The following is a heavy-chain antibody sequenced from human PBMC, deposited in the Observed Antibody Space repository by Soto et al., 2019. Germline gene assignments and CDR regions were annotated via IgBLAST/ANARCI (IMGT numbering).Heavy chain of an antibody. CDR3: ARQGSY. CDR1: GVSISDTSYY. CDR2: IYFNGNT. J-gene: IGHJ4*02. Sequence: QLQLQESGPGLVKPSETLSLTCNVSGVSISDTSYYWGWIRQPPGKGLEWIGTIYFNGNTFYNTSLKSRLTISVDTSKNQFSLRLTSVTAADTAVYYCARQGSYWGQGTLVAVSS. V-gene: IGHV4-39*01.